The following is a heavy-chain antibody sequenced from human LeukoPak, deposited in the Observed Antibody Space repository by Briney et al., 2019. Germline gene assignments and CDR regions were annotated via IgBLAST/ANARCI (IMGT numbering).Heavy chain of an antibody. Sequence: SVKVSCKASEGTFSSYTISWVRQAPGQGLEWMGRIIPILGIANYAQKFQGRVTITADKSTSTAYMELSSLRSEDTAVYYCASGVYDSSGYSDFDYWGQGTLVTVSS. V-gene: IGHV1-69*02. J-gene: IGHJ4*02. CDR2: IIPILGIA. D-gene: IGHD3-22*01. CDR3: ASGVYDSSGYSDFDY. CDR1: EGTFSSYT.